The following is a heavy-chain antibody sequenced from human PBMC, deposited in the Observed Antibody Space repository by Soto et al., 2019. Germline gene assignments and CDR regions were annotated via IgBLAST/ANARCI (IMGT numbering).Heavy chain of an antibody. CDR3: AAGIATYYYDSSGPSFSYYYGMDV. V-gene: IGHV1-58*01. D-gene: IGHD3-22*01. CDR1: GFTFTSSA. CDR2: IVVGSGNT. Sequence: SVKVSCKASGFTFTSSAVQWVRQARGQRLEGIGWIVVGSGNTNYAQKFQERVTITRDMSTSTAYMELSSLRSEDTAVYYCAAGIATYYYDSSGPSFSYYYGMDVWGQGTTVTVSS. J-gene: IGHJ6*02.